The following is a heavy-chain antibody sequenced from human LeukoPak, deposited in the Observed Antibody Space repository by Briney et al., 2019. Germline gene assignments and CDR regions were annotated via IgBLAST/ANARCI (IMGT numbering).Heavy chain of an antibody. J-gene: IGHJ6*02. V-gene: IGHV3-23*01. CDR3: ASPIVVVVAATPNYYYGMGV. CDR2: ISGSGGST. Sequence: GGSLRLSCAASGFTFSSYAMSWVRQAPGKGLEWVSAISGSGGSTYYADSVKGRFTISRDNSKNTLYLQMNSLRAEDTAVYYCASPIVVVVAATPNYYYGMGVWGQGTTVTVSS. CDR1: GFTFSSYA. D-gene: IGHD2-15*01.